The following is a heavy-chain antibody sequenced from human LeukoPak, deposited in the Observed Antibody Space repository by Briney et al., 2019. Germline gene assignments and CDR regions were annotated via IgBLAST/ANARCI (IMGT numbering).Heavy chain of an antibody. J-gene: IGHJ3*02. CDR2: MNPNSGNT. V-gene: IGHV1-8*01. CDR3: ARGSLYCGGDCYHDI. D-gene: IGHD2-21*02. CDR1: GYTFTSYD. Sequence: GASVKVSCTASGYTFTSYDINWVRQATGQGLEWMGWMNPNSGNTGYAQKFQGRVTMTRNTSINTAYMELSSLRSEDTAVYYCARGSLYCGGDCYHDIWGQGTMVTVSS.